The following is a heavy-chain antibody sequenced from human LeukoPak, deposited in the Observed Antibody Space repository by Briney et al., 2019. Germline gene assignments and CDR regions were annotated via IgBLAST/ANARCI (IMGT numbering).Heavy chain of an antibody. CDR1: GGSLSSSSYY. CDR2: IYYSGST. Sequence: SETLSLTCTVSGGSLSSSSYYWGWIRQPPGKGLEWIGSIYYSGSTYYNTSLKSRVTISVDTSKNQFSLKLSSVTAADTAVYYCASQDQFNYYDSSGYYYYWGQGTLVTVSS. D-gene: IGHD3-22*01. V-gene: IGHV4-39*01. CDR3: ASQDQFNYYDSSGYYYY. J-gene: IGHJ4*02.